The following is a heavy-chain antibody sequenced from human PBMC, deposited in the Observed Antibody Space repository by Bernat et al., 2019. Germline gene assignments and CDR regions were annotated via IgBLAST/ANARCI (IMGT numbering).Heavy chain of an antibody. CDR1: GFTFSSYS. CDR2: ISSSSSYI. D-gene: IGHD3-10*01. J-gene: IGHJ4*02. Sequence: EVQLVESGGGLVKPGGSLRLSCAASGFTFSSYSMNWVRQAPGKGLEWVSSISSSSSYIYYADSVKGRFTISRDNAKNSLYLQMNSLRAEDTAVYYCAREDGSGSYEYYFDYWGQGTLVTVSS. V-gene: IGHV3-21*01. CDR3: AREDGSGSYEYYFDY.